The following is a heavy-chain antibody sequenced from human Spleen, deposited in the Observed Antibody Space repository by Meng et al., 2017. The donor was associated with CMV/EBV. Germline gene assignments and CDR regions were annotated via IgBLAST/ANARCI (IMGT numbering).Heavy chain of an antibody. CDR3: GRGRGGIAARYDAIDI. V-gene: IGHV1-2*02. CDR1: GYTFTGYQ. CDR2: INPNRGVT. Sequence: ASVKVSCKASGYTFTGYQIHWVRQAPGQGLEWMGLINPNRGVTAYVQKFQGRVTMTRDTSIGTAYMELSSLRSEDTAVYYCGRGRGGIAARYDAIDIWGQGTMVTVSS. J-gene: IGHJ3*02. D-gene: IGHD6-6*01.